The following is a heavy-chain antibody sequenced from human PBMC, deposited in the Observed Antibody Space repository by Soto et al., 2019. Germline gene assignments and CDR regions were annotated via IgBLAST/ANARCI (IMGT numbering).Heavy chain of an antibody. CDR2: IDWDDDK. V-gene: IGHV2-70*04. Sequence: SGPTLVNPTQTLTLTCTFSGFSLSTSGMRVSWIRQPPGKALEWLARIDWDDDKFYSTSLKTRLTISKDTSKNQVVLTMTNMDPVDTATYYCAREFLAAGYFDYWGQGTLVTAPQ. D-gene: IGHD6-13*01. CDR3: AREFLAAGYFDY. J-gene: IGHJ4*02. CDR1: GFSLSTSGMR.